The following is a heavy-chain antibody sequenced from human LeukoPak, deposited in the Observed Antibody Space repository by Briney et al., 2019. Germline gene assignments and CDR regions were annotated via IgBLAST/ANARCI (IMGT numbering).Heavy chain of an antibody. D-gene: IGHD2-21*01. CDR1: GFTFSDSR. CDR3: VRGDWYFES. Sequence: GGSLRLSCATSGFTFSDSRMSWVRQAPGKGLQWVSKINGGGAEKHFLDSVEGRFTISRDNAMKTLYLQMNSLRPQDTAIYFCVRGDWYFESWGQGTLVTVSS. J-gene: IGHJ4*02. V-gene: IGHV3-7*04. CDR2: INGGGAEK.